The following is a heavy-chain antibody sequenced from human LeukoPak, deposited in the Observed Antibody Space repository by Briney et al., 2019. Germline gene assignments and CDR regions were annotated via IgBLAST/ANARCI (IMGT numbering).Heavy chain of an antibody. J-gene: IGHJ4*02. D-gene: IGHD1-26*01. CDR2: ISGNGDIT. CDR3: ARDPEGAGSFNDY. Sequence: GGSLRLSCAASGFTFSSYAMSWVRQAPGKGLEWVSAISGNGDITYYADSVRGRFTISRDNSKNTLYLQMNSLRAEDTAVYYCARDPEGAGSFNDYWGQGTLVTVSS. V-gene: IGHV3-23*01. CDR1: GFTFSSYA.